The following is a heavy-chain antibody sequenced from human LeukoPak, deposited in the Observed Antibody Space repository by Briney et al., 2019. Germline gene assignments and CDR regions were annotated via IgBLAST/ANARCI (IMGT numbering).Heavy chain of an antibody. D-gene: IGHD6-19*01. CDR2: ISWNSGSI. CDR3: AKAALIAVASFDY. J-gene: IGHJ4*02. V-gene: IGHV3-9*01. Sequence: GGSLRLSCAASGFTFDDYAMHWVRQAPGKGLEWVSGISWNSGSIGYADSVKGRFTISRDNAKNSLYLQMNSLRAEDTALYYCAKAALIAVASFDYWGQGTLVTVSS. CDR1: GFTFDDYA.